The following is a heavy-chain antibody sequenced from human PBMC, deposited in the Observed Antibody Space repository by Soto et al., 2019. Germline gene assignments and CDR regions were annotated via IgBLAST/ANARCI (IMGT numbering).Heavy chain of an antibody. Sequence: GGSLRLSCAASGFTFSSYAMSWVRQAPGKGLEWVSAISGSGGSTYYADSVKGRFTNSRDNSKNTLYLQMNSLRAEDTAVYYCAKDLSITMVRGVIRYFDYWGQGTLVTVSS. CDR3: AKDLSITMVRGVIRYFDY. V-gene: IGHV3-23*01. D-gene: IGHD3-10*01. CDR1: GFTFSSYA. J-gene: IGHJ4*02. CDR2: ISGSGGST.